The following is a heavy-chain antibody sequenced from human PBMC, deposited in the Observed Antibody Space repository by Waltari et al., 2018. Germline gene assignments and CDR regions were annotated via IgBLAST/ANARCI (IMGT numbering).Heavy chain of an antibody. CDR1: GGSFSGYY. D-gene: IGHD3-22*01. CDR3: ARWYYDSSGSAGLDY. V-gene: IGHV4-34*01. J-gene: IGHJ4*02. Sequence: QVQLQQWGAGLLKPSETLSLTCAVYGGSFSGYYWSWIRPPPGKGLEWIGEINHSGSTNYNPSLKSRVTISVDTSKNQFSLKLSSVTAADTAVYYCARWYYDSSGSAGLDYWGQGTLVTVSS. CDR2: INHSGST.